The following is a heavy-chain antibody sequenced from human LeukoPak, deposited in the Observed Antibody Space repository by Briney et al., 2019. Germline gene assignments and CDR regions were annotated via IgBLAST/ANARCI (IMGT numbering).Heavy chain of an antibody. CDR3: VQTTGWPGFDY. J-gene: IGHJ4*02. D-gene: IGHD1-1*01. V-gene: IGHV4-4*09. CDR2: IYSGVPT. Sequence: TPSETLSLTCTTSGVSISRFYWSWVRQPPGKGLEWIGNIYSGVPTYFNPSLKSRVIISVDTSKNQFSLNLTSVTAADTAMYYCVQTTGWPGFDYWGQGILVTVSS. CDR1: GVSISRFY.